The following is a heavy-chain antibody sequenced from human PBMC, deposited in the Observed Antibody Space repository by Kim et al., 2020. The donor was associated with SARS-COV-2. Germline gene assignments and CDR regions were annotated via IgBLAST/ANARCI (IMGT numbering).Heavy chain of an antibody. J-gene: IGHJ4*02. CDR1: GFSFTDYY. V-gene: IGHV3-11*05. D-gene: IGHD1-26*01. CDR3: ARDYSGSYYFDY. Sequence: GGSLRLSCAASGFSFTDYYMSWIRQAPGKGLEWVSYISSSSSYTNYADSVKGRFTISRDNAKNSLYLQMNSLRAEDTAVYYCARDYSGSYYFDYWGQGTLVTVSS. CDR2: ISSSSSYT.